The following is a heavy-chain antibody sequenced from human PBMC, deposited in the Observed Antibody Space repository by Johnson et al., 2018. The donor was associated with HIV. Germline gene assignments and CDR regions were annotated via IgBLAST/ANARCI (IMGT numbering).Heavy chain of an antibody. Sequence: VQLVESGGGLVQPGRSLRLSCTASGFTFGDYDMAWVRVAPGKGLEWVSGINWSGASAGYADSVKGRFTISRDNGKNSLYLEMNSLRAEDTALYYCARATYYYDLSGYLTRPRAFDVWGQGTMVTVSS. V-gene: IGHV3-20*04. CDR2: INWSGASA. CDR3: ARATYYYDLSGYLTRPRAFDV. CDR1: GFTFGDYD. J-gene: IGHJ3*01. D-gene: IGHD3-22*01.